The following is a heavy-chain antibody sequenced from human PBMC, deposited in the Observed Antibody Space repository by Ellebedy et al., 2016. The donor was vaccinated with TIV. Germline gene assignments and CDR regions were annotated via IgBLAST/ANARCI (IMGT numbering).Heavy chain of an antibody. D-gene: IGHD3-10*01. J-gene: IGHJ3*02. V-gene: IGHV5-51*01. CDR2: IYPDDSDL. CDR1: GYSFTSYW. Sequence: GESLKISCKGSGYSFTSYWIGWVRQMPGKGLEWMGIIYPDDSDLRYSPSFQGHVSISADKSISTAYLHWSSLKASDTAIYYCARRITMVRGVIRETYAFDIWGQGTMVTVSS. CDR3: ARRITMVRGVIRETYAFDI.